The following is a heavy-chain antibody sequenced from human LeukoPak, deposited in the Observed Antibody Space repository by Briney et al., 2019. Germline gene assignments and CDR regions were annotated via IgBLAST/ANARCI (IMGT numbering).Heavy chain of an antibody. CDR3: ARTFYGDYPNWFDP. J-gene: IGHJ5*02. Sequence: GASLKISCKGSGYIFTSYWIGWVRPLPGKGLEWMGIIYPGDSDTRYSPSFQGQVTISADKSISTAYLQWSSLKASDTAMYYCARTFYGDYPNWFDPWGQGTLVTVSS. CDR2: IYPGDSDT. V-gene: IGHV5-51*01. CDR1: GYIFTSYW. D-gene: IGHD4-17*01.